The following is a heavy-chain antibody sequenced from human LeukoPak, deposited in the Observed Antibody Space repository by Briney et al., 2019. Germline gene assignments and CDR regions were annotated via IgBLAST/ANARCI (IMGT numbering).Heavy chain of an antibody. J-gene: IGHJ3*02. V-gene: IGHV3-66*01. Sequence: QPGGSLRLSCAASGFTVSSNYMSWVRQAPGKGLEWVSVIYSGGSTYYADSVKGRFTISRDNSRNTFYLQMEDLRTEDSATYYCTKAIGGDRDAYDIWGQGTRVIVSS. D-gene: IGHD2-21*02. CDR3: TKAIGGDRDAYDI. CDR1: GFTVSSNY. CDR2: IYSGGST.